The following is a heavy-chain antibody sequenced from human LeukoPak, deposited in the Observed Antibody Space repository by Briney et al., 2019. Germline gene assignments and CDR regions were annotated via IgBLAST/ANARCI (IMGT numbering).Heavy chain of an antibody. Sequence: PGGSLRLSCAASAFSFSGISMTWVRQAPGKGLEWVSTVTGSDAESYYDDYVRGRFTISRDYSRNPVHLQLNSLRVEDTAIYYCAKGPRLHNGYHVASWGQGTLLSVSS. CDR3: AKGPRLHNGYHVAS. D-gene: IGHD5-18*01. CDR1: AFSFSGIS. CDR2: VTGSDAES. V-gene: IGHV3-23*01. J-gene: IGHJ5*02.